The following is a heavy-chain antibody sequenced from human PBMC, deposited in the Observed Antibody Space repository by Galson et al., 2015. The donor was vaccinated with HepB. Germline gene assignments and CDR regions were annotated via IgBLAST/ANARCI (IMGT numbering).Heavy chain of an antibody. CDR1: GGSISSKDYY. CDR2: IFYSGSP. Sequence: ETLSLTCTVSGGSISSKDYYWGWIRQPPGKGLEWIASIFYSGSPYYNPSLKSRVTISVDTSKNQFSLKLTSVTAADTAVFYCARQTQDYDRNAFDVWGQGTMVTVSS. CDR3: ARQTQDYDRNAFDV. V-gene: IGHV4-39*01. D-gene: IGHD3-22*01. J-gene: IGHJ3*01.